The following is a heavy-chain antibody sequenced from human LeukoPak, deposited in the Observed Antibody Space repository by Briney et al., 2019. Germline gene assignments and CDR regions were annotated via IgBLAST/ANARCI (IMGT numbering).Heavy chain of an antibody. D-gene: IGHD3-10*01. CDR1: GGSSSGYY. Sequence: PSETLSLTCAVYGGSSSGYYWSWIRQPAGKGLEWIGEINRGGSTSYNPSLKSRVTISIDTSKNQFSLKLNSVTAADTAVYYCTRGHGSGSYYNGDYWGQGTLVTVSS. CDR3: TRGHGSGSYYNGDY. J-gene: IGHJ4*02. CDR2: INRGGST. V-gene: IGHV4-34*01.